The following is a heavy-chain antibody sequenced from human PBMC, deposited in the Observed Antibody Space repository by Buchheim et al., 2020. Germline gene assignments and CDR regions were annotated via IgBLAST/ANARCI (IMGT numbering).Heavy chain of an antibody. J-gene: IGHJ4*02. D-gene: IGHD3-10*01. V-gene: IGHV4-31*03. CDR1: GGSVSTSGYH. CDR2: IYCSGSN. CDR3: ARYGSGNYLSFDH. Sequence: QLQEAGPGLVKPSQTLSLTCKISGGSVSTSGYHWGWIRQFPGKGMEWIGYIYCSGSNSCNPSLKSRVYISLDMSENQVSLNLSSVTAADTAVYYCARYGSGNYLSFDHWGQGTL.